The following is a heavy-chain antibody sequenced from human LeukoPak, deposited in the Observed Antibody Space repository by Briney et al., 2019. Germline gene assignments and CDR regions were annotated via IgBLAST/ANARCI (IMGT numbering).Heavy chain of an antibody. CDR1: GGSFSGYY. D-gene: IGHD3-16*02. CDR3: ARGRGYDYVWGSYRKYYYGMDV. V-gene: IGHV4-34*01. CDR2: INHSGST. Sequence: SETQSLTCAVYGGSFSGYYWSWIRQPPGKGLEWIGEINHSGSTNYNPSLKSRVTISVDTSKNQFSLKLSSVTAADTAVYYCARGRGYDYVWGSYRKYYYGMDVWGQGTTVTVSS. J-gene: IGHJ6*02.